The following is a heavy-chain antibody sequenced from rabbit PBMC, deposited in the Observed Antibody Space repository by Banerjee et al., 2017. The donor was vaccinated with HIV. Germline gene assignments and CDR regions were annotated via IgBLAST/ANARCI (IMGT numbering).Heavy chain of an antibody. D-gene: IGHD4-2*01. CDR2: VWTGSNGRT. Sequence: QEQLEESGGDLVKPEGSLTLTCTASGFSFSGGCDMCWVRQAPGKGLEWIACVWTGSNGRTYYADWAKGRFTISKTSSTTVTLQMTSLTAADTATYFCARDLVDIGKINLWGPGTLVTV. CDR3: ARDLVDIGKINL. J-gene: IGHJ4*01. V-gene: IGHV1S45*01. CDR1: GFSFSGGCD.